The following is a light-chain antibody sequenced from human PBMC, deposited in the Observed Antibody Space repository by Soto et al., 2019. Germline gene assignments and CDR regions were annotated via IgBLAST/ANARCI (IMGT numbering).Light chain of an antibody. Sequence: EIVLTQSPGTLSLSPGERATLSCRASQSVSSSQLAWYQQKPGQAHRLLIYDASNRATGIQARFSGSGSGTDFTLTIRRLEPEDFAVYYCKQYGSSPITFGQGTRLEIK. J-gene: IGKJ5*01. CDR3: KQYGSSPIT. CDR1: QSVSSSQ. CDR2: DAS. V-gene: IGKV3-20*01.